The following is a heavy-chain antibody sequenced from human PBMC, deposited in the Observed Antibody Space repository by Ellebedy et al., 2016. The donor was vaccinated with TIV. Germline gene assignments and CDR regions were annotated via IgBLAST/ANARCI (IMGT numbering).Heavy chain of an antibody. D-gene: IGHD3-22*01. Sequence: ASVKVSCXASGGTFSSDPFSWVRQAPGQGLEWMGGIIPIIGTPNYAQRFQGRVTITADESTSTVYMELSSLRSEDTAVYYCARLAGAVLEDSFDYWGQGTLVTVSS. V-gene: IGHV1-69*13. CDR1: GGTFSSDP. J-gene: IGHJ4*02. CDR2: IIPIIGTP. CDR3: ARLAGAVLEDSFDY.